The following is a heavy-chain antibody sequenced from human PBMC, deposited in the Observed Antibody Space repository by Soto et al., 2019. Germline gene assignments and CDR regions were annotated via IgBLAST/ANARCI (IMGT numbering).Heavy chain of an antibody. CDR2: ISYDGSK. CDR3: AKDQSDNWSYFDY. D-gene: IGHD1-1*01. Sequence: QVQLVESGGGVVQPGRSLRLSCTASGFTFSSYGMHWVRQAPGKGLEWVAVISYDGSKYYADSVKGRFTISRDNSNNTLYLQMNSLRAEDTAVYYCAKDQSDNWSYFDYWGQGTLLTVSS. V-gene: IGHV3-30*18. J-gene: IGHJ4*02. CDR1: GFTFSSYG.